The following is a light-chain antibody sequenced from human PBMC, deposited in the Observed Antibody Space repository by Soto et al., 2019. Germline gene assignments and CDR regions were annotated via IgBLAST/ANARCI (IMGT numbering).Light chain of an antibody. CDR3: QQANSFPLT. CDR2: AAS. V-gene: IGKV1-12*01. J-gene: IGKJ4*01. Sequence: DIEMTQSPSSVSASVGDRVTITCRASQAISSWLAWYQQKPGKAPNVLIYAASTLQSGVPSRFSGSGSGTDFTLTISSLQPEDFATYSCQQANSFPLTFGGGTKVEVK. CDR1: QAISSW.